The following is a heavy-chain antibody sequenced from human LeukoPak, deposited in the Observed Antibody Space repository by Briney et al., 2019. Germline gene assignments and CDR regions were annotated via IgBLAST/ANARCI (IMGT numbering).Heavy chain of an antibody. D-gene: IGHD3-22*01. CDR3: ARKSSGHYPFDC. J-gene: IGHJ4*02. V-gene: IGHV3-23*01. Sequence: GGSLRLSCAASGFTFSTYTMSWVRQRPGKGLEWVLTISPSGDITQYADSVKGHFTISRDNSESTLFLQMTSLRAEDTAVYYCARKSSGHYPFDCWGQGTLVTVSS. CDR1: GFTFSTYT. CDR2: ISPSGDIT.